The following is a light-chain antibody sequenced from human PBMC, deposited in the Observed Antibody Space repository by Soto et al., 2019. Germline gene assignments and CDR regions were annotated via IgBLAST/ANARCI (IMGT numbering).Light chain of an antibody. CDR1: QSVSNTY. J-gene: IGKJ1*01. V-gene: IGKV3-20*01. Sequence: EIVLTQSPGTLSLSPGERATLSCRASQSVSNTYIAWYQQKPGQAPRLLIYGGSSRATGIPDRFGGSGSGADFTLTITRLEPEDFAVYYCQQYGTSPQTFGQGTKVDIK. CDR2: GGS. CDR3: QQYGTSPQT.